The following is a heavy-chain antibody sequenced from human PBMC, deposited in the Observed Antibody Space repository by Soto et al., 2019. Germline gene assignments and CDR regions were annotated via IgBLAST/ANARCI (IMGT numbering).Heavy chain of an antibody. V-gene: IGHV3-30*18. CDR3: AKGEVVAATPIDY. J-gene: IGHJ4*02. CDR2: ISYDGSNK. CDR1: GFTFSSYG. Sequence: QVQLVESGGGVVQPGRSLRLSCAASGFTFSSYGMHWVRQAPGKGLEWVAVISYDGSNKYYADSVKGRFTISRDNSKNTLYLQMNSLRAEDTAVYYCAKGEVVAATPIDYWGQGTLVTVSS. D-gene: IGHD2-15*01.